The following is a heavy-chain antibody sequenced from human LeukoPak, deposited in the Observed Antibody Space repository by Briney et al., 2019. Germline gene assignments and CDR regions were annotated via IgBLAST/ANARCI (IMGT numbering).Heavy chain of an antibody. CDR2: TWYHGNNK. V-gene: IGHV3-33*08. CDR3: ARDLVSSSSSRDYYYAVDV. Sequence: GESLRLSCAASGFTFTSYAMSWVRQAPGKGLEWVSGTWYHGNNKYYADSVKGRFTISRDNSKNTLYLQMNSLGAEDTAVYYCARDLVSSSSSRDYYYAVDVWGQGTTVTVSS. J-gene: IGHJ6*02. CDR1: GFTFTSYA. D-gene: IGHD6-6*01.